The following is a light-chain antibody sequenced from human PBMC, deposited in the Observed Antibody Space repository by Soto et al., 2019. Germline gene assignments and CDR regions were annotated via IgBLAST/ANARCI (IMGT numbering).Light chain of an antibody. CDR2: DVS. Sequence: QSVLTQPASVSGSPGQSITISCTGTSSDIGGYNYVSWYQQHPGKAPKLMIYDVSNRPSGVSNRFSGSKSGNTASLTISGAQDEDEEYYCCTSFTTSSTWVFGAGTKLTVL. V-gene: IGLV2-14*03. CDR3: TSFTTSSTWV. CDR1: SSDIGGYNY. J-gene: IGLJ3*02.